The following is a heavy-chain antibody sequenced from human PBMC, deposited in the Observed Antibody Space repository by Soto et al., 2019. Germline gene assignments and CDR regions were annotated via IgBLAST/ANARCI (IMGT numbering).Heavy chain of an antibody. D-gene: IGHD3-10*01. CDR1: GGSISSGGYY. V-gene: IGHV4-31*02. J-gene: IGHJ5*02. CDR2: IYYSGST. Sequence: SETLSLTCTVSGGSISSGGYYWSWIRQHPGKGLEWIGYIYYSGSTYYNPSLKSRVTISVDTSKNQFSLKLSSVTAADTAVYYCARLRQELGFAPWGQGTLVTVSS. CDR3: ARLRQELGFAP.